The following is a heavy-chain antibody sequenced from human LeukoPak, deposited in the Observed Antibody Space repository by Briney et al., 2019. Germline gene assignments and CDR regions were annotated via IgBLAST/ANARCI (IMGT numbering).Heavy chain of an antibody. CDR3: AKDRDQLLSSAFDI. CDR2: SSWNSGSI. CDR1: GFTFDDYA. D-gene: IGHD2-2*01. V-gene: IGHV3-9*03. J-gene: IGHJ3*02. Sequence: PGRSLRLSCAASGFTFDDYAMHWVRHAPGQGLEWVSGSSWNSGSIGYADSVKGRFTISRDNAKNSLYLQMNSLRAEDMALYYCAKDRDQLLSSAFDIWGQGTMVTVSS.